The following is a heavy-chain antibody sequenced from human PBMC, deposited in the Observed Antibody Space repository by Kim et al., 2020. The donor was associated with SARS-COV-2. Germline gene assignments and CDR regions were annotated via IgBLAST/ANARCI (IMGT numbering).Heavy chain of an antibody. J-gene: IGHJ4*02. CDR3: TRQGALGTDY. CDR2: IDPDDSDS. Sequence: GESLKISCKASGYSFDSYWISWVRQMPGKGLEWMGRIDPDDSDSDYNPSFQGHVSMSAAKSTSTAYLQWRSLKASDTAMYYCTRQGALGTDYWGQGTLVTVSS. D-gene: IGHD7-27*01. V-gene: IGHV5-10-1*01. CDR1: GYSFDSYW.